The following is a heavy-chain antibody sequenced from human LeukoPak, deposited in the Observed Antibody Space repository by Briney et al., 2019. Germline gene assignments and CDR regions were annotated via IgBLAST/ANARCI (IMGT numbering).Heavy chain of an antibody. J-gene: IGHJ4*02. V-gene: IGHV3-21*04. D-gene: IGHD6-19*01. CDR1: GFTFSSYS. CDR2: ISSSSSYI. CDR3: AKSWGSGWTGYFDY. Sequence: GGSLRLSCAASGFTFSSYSMNWVRQAPGKGLEWVSSISSSSSYIYYADSVKGRFTISRDNAKNSLYLQMNSLRPEDSALYYCAKSWGSGWTGYFDYWGQGILVTVSS.